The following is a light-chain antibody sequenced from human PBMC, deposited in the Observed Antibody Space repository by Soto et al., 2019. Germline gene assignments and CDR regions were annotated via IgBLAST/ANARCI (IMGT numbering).Light chain of an antibody. Sequence: EIVLTQSPGTLSLSPGERATLSCSAIQSVSSSYLAWYQQKPGQAPRLPIYGASSRATGIPDRFSGSGSGTDFTLTISRLEPEDFAVYYCQQYGSSLGVTFGGGTKVDIK. CDR1: QSVSSSY. CDR2: GAS. J-gene: IGKJ4*01. CDR3: QQYGSSLGVT. V-gene: IGKV3-20*01.